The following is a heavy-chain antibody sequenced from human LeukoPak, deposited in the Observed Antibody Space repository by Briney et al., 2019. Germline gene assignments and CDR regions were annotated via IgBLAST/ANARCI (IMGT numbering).Heavy chain of an antibody. D-gene: IGHD3-3*01. V-gene: IGHV3-7*04. CDR2: MNRDGSEK. CDR1: GFTFAPYW. J-gene: IGHJ4*02. CDR3: ARGIEEWLYLYY. Sequence: GGSLRLSCAASGFTFAPYWMTWVRQAPGKGVEYVATMNRDGSEKYYVDSVKGRFTISRDNSKNSLYLQMDSLRAEDTAVYYCARGIEEWLYLYYWGQGALVTVAS.